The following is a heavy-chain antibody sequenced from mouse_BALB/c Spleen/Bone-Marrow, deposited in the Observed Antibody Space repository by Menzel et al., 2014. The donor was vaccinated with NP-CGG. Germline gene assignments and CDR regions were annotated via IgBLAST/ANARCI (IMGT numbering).Heavy chain of an antibody. V-gene: IGHV14-4*02. J-gene: IGHJ2*01. CDR2: IDPENGDT. CDR3: NANWGC. CDR1: GFNIKDYY. Sequence: EVQLPQSGAELVRSGASVKLSCTASGFNIKDYYMHWVKQRPEQGLEWIGWIDPENGDTEYAPKFQGKATMTADTPSNTAYPQLSSLTSEDTAVYYFNANWGCRGKGTTLTV. D-gene: IGHD4-1*01.